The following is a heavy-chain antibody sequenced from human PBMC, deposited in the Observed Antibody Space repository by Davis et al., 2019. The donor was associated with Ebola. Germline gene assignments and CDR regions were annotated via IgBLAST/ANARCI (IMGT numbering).Heavy chain of an antibody. CDR2: IIPMFRSP. Sequence: SVKVSCKASGDTFNSFAVSWVRQAPGRGLEWMGGIIPMFRSPNYAQKFQGRVTITADESTRTVFMELNSLRSEDTAVYYCARVTTGYYFDSSDSPSWFDPWGQGTLVTVSS. CDR1: GDTFNSFA. D-gene: IGHD3-22*01. V-gene: IGHV1-69*13. J-gene: IGHJ5*02. CDR3: ARVTTGYYFDSSDSPSWFDP.